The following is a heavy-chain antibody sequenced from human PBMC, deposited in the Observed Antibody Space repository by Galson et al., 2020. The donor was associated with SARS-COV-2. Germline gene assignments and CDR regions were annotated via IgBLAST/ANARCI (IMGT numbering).Heavy chain of an antibody. CDR3: AREADDILTGYGSHAFDI. CDR1: GYTFTSYG. J-gene: IGHJ3*02. D-gene: IGHD3-9*01. Sequence: ASVKVSCKASGYTFTSYGISWVRQAPGQGLEWMGWISAYNGNTNYAQKLQGRVTMTTDTSTSTAYMELRSLRSDDTAVYYCAREADDILTGYGSHAFDIWGQGTMVTVSS. V-gene: IGHV1-18*01. CDR2: ISAYNGNT.